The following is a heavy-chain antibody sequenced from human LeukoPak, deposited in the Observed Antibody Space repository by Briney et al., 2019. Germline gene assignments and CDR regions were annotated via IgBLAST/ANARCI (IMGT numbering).Heavy chain of an antibody. CDR3: AYGNDGVLWFDP. J-gene: IGHJ5*02. CDR1: GFTFSDYY. CDR2: ISSSGCTI. Sequence: GGSLRLSCAASGFTFSDYYMSWIRQAPGKGLEWVSYISSSGCTIFYADSVKGRFTISRDNAKNSLYLQMNSRRAEDTAVYYCAYGNDGVLWFDPWGQGTLVTVSS. D-gene: IGHD1-1*01. V-gene: IGHV3-11*04.